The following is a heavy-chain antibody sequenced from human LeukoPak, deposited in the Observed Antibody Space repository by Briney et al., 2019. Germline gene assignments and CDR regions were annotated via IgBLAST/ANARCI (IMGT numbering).Heavy chain of an antibody. CDR3: AKRGYSYGPDYLDS. J-gene: IGHJ4*02. CDR2: ISGSGEST. CDR1: GFTFSSHA. Sequence: GGSLRLSCAASGFTFSSHAMSWLRQAPGKGLEWLSAISGSGESTSYTDSVKGRFVISSDKAKNTVYLQMSNLRAEDTAVYYCAKRGYSYGPDYLDSWGQGTLVTVSS. V-gene: IGHV3-23*01. D-gene: IGHD5-18*01.